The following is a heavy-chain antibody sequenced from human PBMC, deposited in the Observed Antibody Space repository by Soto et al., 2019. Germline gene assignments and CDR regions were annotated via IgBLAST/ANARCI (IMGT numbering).Heavy chain of an antibody. Sequence: QVQLVESGGGVVQPGRSLRLSCAASGFTFSSYAMHWVRQAPGKGLEWVAVISYDGSNKYYADSVKGRFTISRDNSKNTLYLQMNSLRAEDTAVYYCVRLRTARDYYYGMDVWGQGTTVTVSS. CDR2: ISYDGSNK. J-gene: IGHJ6*02. CDR1: GFTFSSYA. CDR3: VRLRTARDYYYGMDV. D-gene: IGHD5-18*01. V-gene: IGHV3-30-3*01.